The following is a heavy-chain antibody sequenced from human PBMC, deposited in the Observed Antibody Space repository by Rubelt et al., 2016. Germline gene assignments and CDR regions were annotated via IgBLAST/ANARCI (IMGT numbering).Heavy chain of an antibody. D-gene: IGHD3-16*01. CDR2: ISYDGTYS. V-gene: IGHV3-33*01. CDR3: ARDRGGRDLDH. Sequence: QVQVVESGGGVVQPGRSLRLSCAASGFTFSSDGMHWVRQAPGKGLEWGAFISYDGTYSFYVDYVKGRFTISRDNSENTLYLQMNSLRVEDTAVYYCARDRGGRDLDHWGQGTLVIVSS. CDR1: GFTFSSDG. J-gene: IGHJ4*02.